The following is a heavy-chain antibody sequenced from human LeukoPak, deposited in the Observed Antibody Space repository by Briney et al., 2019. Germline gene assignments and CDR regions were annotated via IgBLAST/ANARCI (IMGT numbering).Heavy chain of an antibody. Sequence: GGSLRLSCAASGFTFSSYAMSWVRQAPGRGLEWVSAISGSGGSTYYADSVKGRFTISRDNSKNTLYVQMNSLRAEDTAVYYCANEDIVVVPAARSYYYYGMDVWGQGTTVTVSS. CDR1: GFTFSSYA. J-gene: IGHJ6*02. V-gene: IGHV3-23*01. CDR2: ISGSGGST. D-gene: IGHD2-2*01. CDR3: ANEDIVVVPAARSYYYYGMDV.